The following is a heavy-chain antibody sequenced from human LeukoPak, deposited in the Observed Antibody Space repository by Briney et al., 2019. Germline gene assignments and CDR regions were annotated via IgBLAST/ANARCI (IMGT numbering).Heavy chain of an antibody. D-gene: IGHD4-17*01. CDR1: GYTFTSYG. CDR2: ISGFNGNT. Sequence: ASVKVSCKASGYTFTSYGINWVRQAPGQGLEWMGWISGFNGNTNYAQKLQGRVTMTTDTSTSTAYMDLRSLRSDDTAVYFCARNLLVGDYTGGDWFDLWGQGTLVTVSS. J-gene: IGHJ5*02. V-gene: IGHV1-18*01. CDR3: ARNLLVGDYTGGDWFDL.